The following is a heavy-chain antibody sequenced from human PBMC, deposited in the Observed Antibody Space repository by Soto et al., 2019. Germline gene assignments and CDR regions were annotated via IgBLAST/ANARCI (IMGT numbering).Heavy chain of an antibody. CDR1: GFTCSSHA. D-gene: IGHD2-15*01. CDR2: ISGSGGST. Sequence: GGSLRLSCAASGFTCSSHAMSWVRQAPGQGLEWVSAISGSGGSTYYADSVKGRFTISRDNSKNTLYLQMNSLRAEDTAVYYCAKVGRYCSGGSCLRMGMDVWGQGTTVTVSS. CDR3: AKVGRYCSGGSCLRMGMDV. J-gene: IGHJ6*02. V-gene: IGHV3-23*01.